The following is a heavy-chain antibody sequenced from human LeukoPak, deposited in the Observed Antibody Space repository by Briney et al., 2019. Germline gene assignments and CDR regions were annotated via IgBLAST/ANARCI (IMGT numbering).Heavy chain of an antibody. CDR3: ARVAVAGIVSGYFQH. V-gene: IGHV3-30*04. CDR1: GFTFSSYA. J-gene: IGHJ1*01. D-gene: IGHD6-19*01. CDR2: ISYDGSNK. Sequence: GGSLRLSCAASGFTFSSYAMHWVRQAPGKGLEWVAVISYDGSNKYYADSVKGRFTISRDNSKNTLYLQMNSLRAEDTAVYYCARVAVAGIVSGYFQHWGQGTLVTVSS.